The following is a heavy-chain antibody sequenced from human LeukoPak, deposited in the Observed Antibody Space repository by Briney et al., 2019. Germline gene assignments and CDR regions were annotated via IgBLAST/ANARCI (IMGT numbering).Heavy chain of an antibody. V-gene: IGHV4-61*02. J-gene: IGHJ5*02. CDR2: IYTSGST. Sequence: SETLSLTCTVSGGSISSGSYYWSWIRQPAGKGLEWIGRIYTSGSTNYDPSLKSRVTISVDTSKNQFSLKLSSVTAADTAVYYCARGVSDYYGSGSYYNWFDPWGQGTRVTVSS. CDR1: GGSISSGSYY. D-gene: IGHD3-10*01. CDR3: ARGVSDYYGSGSYYNWFDP.